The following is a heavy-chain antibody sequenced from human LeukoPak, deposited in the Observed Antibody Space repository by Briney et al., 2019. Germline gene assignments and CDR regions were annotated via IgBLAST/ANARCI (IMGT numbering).Heavy chain of an antibody. D-gene: IGHD4-17*01. V-gene: IGHV4-4*07. CDR3: ARGGYGVHGGDFDY. CDR2: IYTSGST. Sequence: SETLSLTCTLSGGSLSIYYWIRIRQPAGKGLEWIGRIYTSGSTNYNPSLKSRVTMSIDTSKNQFSLRLSSVTAADTAVYYCARGGYGVHGGDFDYWGQGTLVTVSS. J-gene: IGHJ4*02. CDR1: GGSLSIYY.